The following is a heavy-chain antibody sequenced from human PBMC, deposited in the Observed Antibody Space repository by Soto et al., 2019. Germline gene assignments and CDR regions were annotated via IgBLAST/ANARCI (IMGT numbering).Heavy chain of an antibody. V-gene: IGHV3-48*02. Sequence: EVQLVESGGGLVHPGGSLRLSCAASGFTFSNFAVNWARQAPGKGLEWLAFISSTGSGEYYADAVKGRFTVSRDNVKNLAFLQMNSLRDEDTAVYLCARDSPSCVSSSCLFDRWGQGTLVTVSS. D-gene: IGHD2-2*01. CDR2: ISSTGSGE. J-gene: IGHJ4*02. CDR1: GFTFSNFA. CDR3: ARDSPSCVSSSCLFDR.